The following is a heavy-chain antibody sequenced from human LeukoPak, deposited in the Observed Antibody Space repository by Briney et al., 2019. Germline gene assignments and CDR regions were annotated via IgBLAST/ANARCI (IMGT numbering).Heavy chain of an antibody. CDR3: ARDFTAQRGYSYGFGSEIDY. CDR1: GYTFTSYD. D-gene: IGHD5-18*01. Sequence: ASVKVSCKASGYTFTSYDINWVRQATGQGLEWMGWINTNTGNPTYAQGFTGRFVFSLDTSVSTAYLQISSLKAEDTAVYYCARDFTAQRGYSYGFGSEIDYWGQGTLVTVSS. V-gene: IGHV7-4-1*02. CDR2: INTNTGNP. J-gene: IGHJ4*02.